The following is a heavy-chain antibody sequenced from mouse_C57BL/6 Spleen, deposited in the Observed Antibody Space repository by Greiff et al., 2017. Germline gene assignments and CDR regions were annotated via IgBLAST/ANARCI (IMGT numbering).Heavy chain of an antibody. CDR1: GYTFTSYT. J-gene: IGHJ4*01. D-gene: IGHD3-2*02. Sequence: QVQLQQSGAELARPGASVKMSCKASGYTFTSYTMHWVKQRPGQGLEWIGYINPSSGYTKYNQKFKDKATLTADKSSSTAYMQLSSLTSEDSAVYYCARGDSSGYVSCAMYYWGQGTSVTVSS. CDR2: INPSSGYT. V-gene: IGHV1-4*01. CDR3: ARGDSSGYVSCAMYY.